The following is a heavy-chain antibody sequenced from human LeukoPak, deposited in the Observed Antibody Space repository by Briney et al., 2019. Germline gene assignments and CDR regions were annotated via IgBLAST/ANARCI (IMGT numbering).Heavy chain of an antibody. CDR2: IHSSGST. Sequence: KPSETLSLTCTVSGGPISGSYWSWIRQPPEKGLEWIGFIHSSGSTDYNPSLKSRVTMSVDTSKNKFSLKLSSVTAADTAVYYCARAWASDYFDAWGQGTQVTVSS. CDR1: GGPISGSY. V-gene: IGHV4-59*01. CDR3: ARAWASDYFDA. D-gene: IGHD6-19*01. J-gene: IGHJ4*02.